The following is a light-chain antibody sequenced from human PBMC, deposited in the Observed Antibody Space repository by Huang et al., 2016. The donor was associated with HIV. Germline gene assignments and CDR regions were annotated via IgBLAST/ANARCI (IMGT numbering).Light chain of an antibody. V-gene: IGKV3-15*01. CDR3: QQYYNWPRT. CDR2: GAS. J-gene: IGKJ2*01. Sequence: ELVMTQSPATLSVSPGDRATLSCRASQSVYTYLAWYQQKPGQAPRLLIYGASTRATGFPARFSGSGSGTEFTLTISSLQSEDFAVYYCQQYYNWPRTFGQGTKLEF. CDR1: QSVYTY.